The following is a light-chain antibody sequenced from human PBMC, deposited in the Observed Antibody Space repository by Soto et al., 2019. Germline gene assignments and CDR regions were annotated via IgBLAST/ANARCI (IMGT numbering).Light chain of an antibody. CDR2: EGS. Sequence: QSALTQPASVSGSPGQSITISCTGTSSDVGSYNLVSWYQQHPGKAPKLMIYEGSERPSGVSNRFSGSKSGNTASLTISGLQAEDEADYYCGSYTSVTSSGQVFDSTSGHVFGTGTKVTVL. V-gene: IGLV2-14*02. J-gene: IGLJ1*01. CDR3: GSYTSVTSSGQVFDSTSGHV. CDR1: SSDVGSYNL.